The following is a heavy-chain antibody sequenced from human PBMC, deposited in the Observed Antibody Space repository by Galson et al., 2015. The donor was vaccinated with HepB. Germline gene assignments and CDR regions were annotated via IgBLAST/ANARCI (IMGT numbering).Heavy chain of an antibody. D-gene: IGHD1-14*01. CDR3: ARGHGRNGRVPINWFDP. CDR2: IYTSGST. V-gene: IGHV4-4*07. CDR1: GGSISSYY. Sequence: SETLSLTCTVSGGSISSYYWSWIRQPAGKGLEWIGRIYTSGSTNYNPSLKSRVTMSVDTSKNQFSLKLSSVTAADTAVYYCARGHGRNGRVPINWFDPWGQGTLVTVSS. J-gene: IGHJ5*02.